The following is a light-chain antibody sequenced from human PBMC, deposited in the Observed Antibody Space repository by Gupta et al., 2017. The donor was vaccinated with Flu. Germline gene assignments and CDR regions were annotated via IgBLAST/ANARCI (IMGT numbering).Light chain of an antibody. CDR3: QVWDSSTGV. J-gene: IGLJ1*01. CDR1: NIGSKI. CDR2: RDF. Sequence: SYDLTQPLSVSVALGQTARLSCGGNNIGSKIVHWYQQKPGQAPVLVIYRDFNRPSGIPERFSGSNSGTTATLTISRAQAGDQADYYCQVWDSSTGVFGTGTKVTVL. V-gene: IGLV3-9*01.